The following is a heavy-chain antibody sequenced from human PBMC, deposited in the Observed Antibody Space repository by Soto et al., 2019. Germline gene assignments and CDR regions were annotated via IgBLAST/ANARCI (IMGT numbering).Heavy chain of an antibody. Sequence: QVQLVESGGGVVQPGRSLRLSCAASGFTFSSYAMHWVRQAPGKGLEWVAVISYDGSNKYYADSVKGRFTISRDNSKNMLYLQMNSLRDEDTAVYYCARDQDPFGVVDPAVYWGQGTLVTVS. CDR1: GFTFSSYA. D-gene: IGHD3-3*01. V-gene: IGHV3-30-3*01. CDR3: ARDQDPFGVVDPAVY. J-gene: IGHJ4*02. CDR2: ISYDGSNK.